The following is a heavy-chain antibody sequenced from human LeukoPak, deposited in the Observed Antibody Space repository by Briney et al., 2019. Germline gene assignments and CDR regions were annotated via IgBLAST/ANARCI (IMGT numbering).Heavy chain of an antibody. CDR2: IYYSGST. Sequence: SETLSLTCTVSGGSISSGSYYWGWIRQPPGKGLEWIGSIYYSGSTYYNPSLKSRVTISVDTSKNQFSLKLSSVTAADTAVYYCARALADWNYVHYYFDYWGQGTLVTVSS. V-gene: IGHV4-39*01. CDR3: ARALADWNYVHYYFDY. J-gene: IGHJ4*02. D-gene: IGHD1-7*01. CDR1: GGSISSGSYY.